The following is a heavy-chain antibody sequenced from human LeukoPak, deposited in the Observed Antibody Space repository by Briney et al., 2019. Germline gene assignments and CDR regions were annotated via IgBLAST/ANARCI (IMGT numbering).Heavy chain of an antibody. CDR2: INPNSGGT. CDR3: ARVRDYFDY. CDR1: GYTFAGEY. Sequence: ASVKVSCKASGYTFAGEYLHWVRQAPGQRLEWMGWINPNSGGTNYAQKFQGRVTMTRDTSISTAYMELSRLRSDDTAVYYCARVRDYFDYWGQGTLVTVSS. V-gene: IGHV1-2*02. J-gene: IGHJ4*02.